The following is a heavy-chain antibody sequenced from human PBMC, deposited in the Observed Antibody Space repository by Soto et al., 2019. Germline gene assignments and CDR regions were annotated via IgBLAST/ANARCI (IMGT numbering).Heavy chain of an antibody. CDR2: IIPIFGTA. Sequence: ASVKVSCKASGGTFSSYAISWVRQAPGQGLEWMGGIIPIFGTANYAQKFQGRVTITADDSTRTAYMELSSLRSEDTAVFYCARALDYSSSSWYYYYGMDVWGQGTTVTVSS. CDR1: GGTFSSYA. D-gene: IGHD6-6*01. J-gene: IGHJ6*02. V-gene: IGHV1-69*13. CDR3: ARALDYSSSSWYYYYGMDV.